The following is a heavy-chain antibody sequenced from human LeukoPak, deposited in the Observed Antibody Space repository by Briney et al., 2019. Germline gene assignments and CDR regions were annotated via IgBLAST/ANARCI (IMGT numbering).Heavy chain of an antibody. CDR3: ASSGSYRLAFDI. D-gene: IGHD1-26*01. CDR1: GGSISSSSYY. Sequence: SETLSLTCTVSGGSISSSSYYWGWIRQPPGKGLEWIGSIYYSGSTYYNPSLKSRVTISVDTSKNQFSLKLSSVTAADTAVYYCASSGSYRLAFDIWGRGTMVTVSS. J-gene: IGHJ3*02. V-gene: IGHV4-39*01. CDR2: IYYSGST.